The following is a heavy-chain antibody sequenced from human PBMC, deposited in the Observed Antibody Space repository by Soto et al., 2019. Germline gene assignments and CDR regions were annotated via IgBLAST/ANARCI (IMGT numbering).Heavy chain of an antibody. CDR3: ARDEHYYGSGSLDY. V-gene: IGHV1-69*13. CDR1: GGTFSSYA. J-gene: IGHJ4*02. Sequence: GASVKVSCKASGGTFSSYAISWVRQAPGQGLEWMGGIIPIFGTANYAQKFQGRVTITADESTSTAYMELSSLRSEDTAVYYCARDEHYYGSGSLDYWGQGTLVTVSS. D-gene: IGHD3-10*01. CDR2: IIPIFGTA.